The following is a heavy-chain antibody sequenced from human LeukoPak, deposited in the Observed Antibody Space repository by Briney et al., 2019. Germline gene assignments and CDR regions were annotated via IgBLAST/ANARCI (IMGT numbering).Heavy chain of an antibody. Sequence: GGSLRLSCAASGFTFRSYSMNWVRQAPGKGLEWVSSLSSSSSYIFYADSVKGRFTISRDNAKNSLYLQMNSLRAEDTAVYYCARETTGENLDYWGQGTLITVSS. CDR3: ARETTGENLDY. V-gene: IGHV3-21*01. D-gene: IGHD7-27*01. J-gene: IGHJ4*02. CDR2: LSSSSSYI. CDR1: GFTFRSYS.